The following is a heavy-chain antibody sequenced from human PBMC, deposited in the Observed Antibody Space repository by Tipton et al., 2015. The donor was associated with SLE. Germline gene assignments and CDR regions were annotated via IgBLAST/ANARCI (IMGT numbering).Heavy chain of an antibody. J-gene: IGHJ4*02. CDR1: GFTFINHA. CDR3: AKPRSVRIASGATDS. D-gene: IGHD6-13*01. V-gene: IGHV3-23*01. CDR2: ISGEGDKT. Sequence: SLRLSCAVSGFTFINHAMSWVRQSPGKGLEWVSAISGEGDKTEYADSVKGRFTISGDNSKETLYLQMKSLTAEDTAVYSCAKPRSVRIASGATDSWGQGTLVTVSS.